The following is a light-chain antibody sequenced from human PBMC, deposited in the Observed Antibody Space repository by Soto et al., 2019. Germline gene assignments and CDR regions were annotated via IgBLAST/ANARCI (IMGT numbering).Light chain of an antibody. CDR1: GSDVGGYNY. V-gene: IGLV2-14*01. CDR2: DVT. J-gene: IGLJ1*01. Sequence: QSALTQPASVSGSPGQSITISCTGTGSDVGGYNYVSWYQQHPGKVPKLMIYDVTNRPSGVSNRFSGSKSGNTASLTISGLQAEDEADYYCTSYTSSSTEVFGTGTKVTVL. CDR3: TSYTSSSTEV.